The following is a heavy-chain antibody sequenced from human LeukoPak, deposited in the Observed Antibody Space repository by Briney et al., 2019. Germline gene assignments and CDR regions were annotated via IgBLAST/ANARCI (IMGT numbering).Heavy chain of an antibody. V-gene: IGHV3-66*01. CDR1: GFTVTTNY. CDR2: IYSGGYT. Sequence: GGSLRLSCAASGFTVTTNYMTWVRQAPGKGLEWVSIIYSGGYTDYADSVKGRFTISRDNSKNTLDLQMNSLRAEDTAVYYCARRLEYSGSKGVFDYWGQGTLVTVSS. J-gene: IGHJ4*02. CDR3: ARRLEYSGSKGVFDY. D-gene: IGHD1-26*01.